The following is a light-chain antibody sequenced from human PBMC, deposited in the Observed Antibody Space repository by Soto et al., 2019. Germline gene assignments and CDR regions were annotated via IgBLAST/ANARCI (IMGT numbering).Light chain of an antibody. CDR3: QQSYSIPYT. CDR2: DAS. V-gene: IGKV1-5*01. CDR1: QYVSTW. J-gene: IGKJ2*01. Sequence: DIQMTQSPSTLSASVGDRVTITCLASQYVSTWLAWYQKKPGKAPKVVIYDASHLQSDVPSRFSGSGSGTEFTLTISSLEPDDFATYYCQQSYSIPYTFGQGTRLEIK.